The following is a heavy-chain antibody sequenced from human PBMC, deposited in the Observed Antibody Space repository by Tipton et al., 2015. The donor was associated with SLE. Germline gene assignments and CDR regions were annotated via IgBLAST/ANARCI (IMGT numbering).Heavy chain of an antibody. Sequence: TLSLTCTVSGGSISSYYWSWIRQPPGKGLEWIGYIYYIGSTNYNPSLRSRVTISVGTSKNQFSLKLSSVTAADTAVYYCARGCLQSSYGLDVWGQGTAVTVSS. CDR3: ARGCLQSSYGLDV. V-gene: IGHV4-59*07. J-gene: IGHJ6*02. CDR1: GGSISSYY. D-gene: IGHD4/OR15-4a*01. CDR2: IYYIGST.